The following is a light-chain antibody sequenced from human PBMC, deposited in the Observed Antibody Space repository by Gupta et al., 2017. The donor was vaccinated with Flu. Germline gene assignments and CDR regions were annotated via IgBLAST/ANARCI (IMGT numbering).Light chain of an antibody. J-gene: IGKJ1*01. CDR1: QSVGSY. CDR2: DAS. CDR3: QQRSNSWT. Sequence: EIVLTQSPATLSLSPGERATLSCRASQSVGSYLAWYQQKPGQTPRLLIYDASSRATGIPARFSGSGSGTDFTPTISRLEPEDFAVYYCQQRSNSWTFGQGTKVEIK. V-gene: IGKV3-11*01.